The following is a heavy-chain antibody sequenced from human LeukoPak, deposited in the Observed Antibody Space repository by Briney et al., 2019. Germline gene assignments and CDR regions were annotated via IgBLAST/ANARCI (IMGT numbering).Heavy chain of an antibody. CDR1: GYTFTGYY. J-gene: IGHJ5*02. Sequence: ASVKVSCKASGYTFTGYYIHWVRQAPGQGLEWMGWINPNSGGTNYAQKFQGRVTMTRDTSISTAYMELSRLRSDDTAVYYCASLGYCSSTSCPNWFDPWGQGTLVTVSS. D-gene: IGHD2-2*01. V-gene: IGHV1-2*02. CDR2: INPNSGGT. CDR3: ASLGYCSSTSCPNWFDP.